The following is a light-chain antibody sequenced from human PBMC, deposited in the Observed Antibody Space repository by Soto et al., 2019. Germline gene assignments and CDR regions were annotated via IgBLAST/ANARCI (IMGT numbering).Light chain of an antibody. V-gene: IGKV3-20*01. CDR3: QQYGDSPL. J-gene: IGKJ5*01. CDR1: QSVSSTY. Sequence: EIVLTQSPGTLSLSPGERATLSCRASQSVSSTYLAWYQQRPGQAPRLLIYGASSRAAGIPDRFSGSGSGTDFTLTISRLEPEDFAVYFCQQYGDSPLFGQGTRLETK. CDR2: GAS.